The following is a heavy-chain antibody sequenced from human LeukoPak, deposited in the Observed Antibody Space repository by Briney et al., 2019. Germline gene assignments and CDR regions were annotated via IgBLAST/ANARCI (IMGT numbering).Heavy chain of an antibody. J-gene: IGHJ4*02. D-gene: IGHD2-15*01. CDR1: GLAFSAYK. V-gene: IGHV3-74*01. Sequence: GGSLRLSCAASGLAFSAYKMHWVRQAPRKGLVWVSRISTDGYTTDYADFVQGRFTASRDNTKNTWSLEMNSLRDEDTAVYYCARDMPGCSGDGCYISDYWGQGTLVTVSS. CDR3: ARDMPGCSGDGCYISDY. CDR2: ISTDGYTT.